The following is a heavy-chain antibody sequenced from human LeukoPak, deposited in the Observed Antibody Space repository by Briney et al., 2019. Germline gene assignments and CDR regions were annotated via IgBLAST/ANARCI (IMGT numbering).Heavy chain of an antibody. V-gene: IGHV4-39*01. CDR2: IYYSGST. CDR3: ARGGCDGDCYRGYFDL. CDR1: GGSISSSSYY. J-gene: IGHJ2*01. Sequence: SETLSLTCTVSGGSISSSSYYWGWIRQPPGKGLEWIGSIYYSGSTYYNPSLKSRVTISVDTSKNQFSLKLSSVTAADTAVYYCARGGCDGDCYRGYFDLWGRGTLVTVSS. D-gene: IGHD2-21*02.